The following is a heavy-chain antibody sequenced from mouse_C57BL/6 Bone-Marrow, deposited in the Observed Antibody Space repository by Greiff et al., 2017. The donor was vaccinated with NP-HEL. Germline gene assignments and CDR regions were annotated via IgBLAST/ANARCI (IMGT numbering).Heavy chain of an antibody. D-gene: IGHD3-2*02. J-gene: IGHJ2*01. V-gene: IGHV12-3*01. CDR3: AGDSSGYGDLDY. Sequence: VKLMESGPGLVKPSQSLFLTCSITGFPITSGYYWIWIRQSPGKPLEWMGYITHSGETFYNPSLPSPISITRETSKNQFFLQLNSVTTEETAMYYCAGDSSGYGDLDYWGQGTTLTVSS. CDR2: ITHSGET. CDR1: GFPITSGYY.